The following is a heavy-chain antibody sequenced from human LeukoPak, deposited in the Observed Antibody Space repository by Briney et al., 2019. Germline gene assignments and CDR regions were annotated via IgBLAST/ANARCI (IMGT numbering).Heavy chain of an antibody. CDR3: ARDGYCSSTSCYRAHFFDY. D-gene: IGHD2-2*03. CDR2: INPNSGGT. Sequence: ASVKVSCKASGYTFTGYYMHWVRQAPGQGLEWMGWINPNSGGTNYAQKFQGRVTMTRDTSISTAYMELSRLRSDDTAVYYCARDGYCSSTSCYRAHFFDYWGQGTLVTVSS. V-gene: IGHV1-2*02. CDR1: GYTFTGYY. J-gene: IGHJ4*02.